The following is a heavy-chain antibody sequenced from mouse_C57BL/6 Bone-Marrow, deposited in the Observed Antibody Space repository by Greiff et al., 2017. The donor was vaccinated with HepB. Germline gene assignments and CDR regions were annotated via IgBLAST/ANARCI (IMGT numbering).Heavy chain of an antibody. Sequence: VQLQQSGAELMKPGASVKLSCKATGYTFTGYWIEWVKQRPGHGLEWIGGILPGSGSTNDNEKFKGKATFTADTSSNTAYMQLSSLTTEDSAIYYCARKDDYDGAWFAYWGQGTLVTVSA. J-gene: IGHJ3*01. CDR2: ILPGSGST. D-gene: IGHD2-4*01. CDR1: GYTFTGYW. CDR3: ARKDDYDGAWFAY. V-gene: IGHV1-9*01.